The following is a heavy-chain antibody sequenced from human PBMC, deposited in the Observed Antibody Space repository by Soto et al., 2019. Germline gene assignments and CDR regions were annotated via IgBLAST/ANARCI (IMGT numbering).Heavy chain of an antibody. J-gene: IGHJ5*02. CDR3: AKGGDYGSGLFDP. CDR1: GFTFSRYA. Sequence: EVQLLESGGGLVQPGGSLRLSCAASGFTFSRYAMSWVRQAPGKGLEWVSAISGSGGSTYYADSVKGRFTISRDNSKNSLYLQMNSLRAEDTAVYYCAKGGDYGSGLFDPWGQGTLVTVSS. V-gene: IGHV3-23*01. D-gene: IGHD3-10*01. CDR2: ISGSGGST.